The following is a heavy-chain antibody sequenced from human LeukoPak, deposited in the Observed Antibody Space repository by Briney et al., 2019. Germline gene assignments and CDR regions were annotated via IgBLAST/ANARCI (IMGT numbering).Heavy chain of an antibody. J-gene: IGHJ5*02. CDR3: ARIGTLTGYRGFDP. Sequence: GGSLRLSCAASGFTFSDYYMSWIRQAPGKGLEWVSLISSSGSIIYYADSVKGRFTISRDNAKNSLFLQMNSLRAEDTAIYYCARIGTLTGYRGFDPWGQGTLLTVSS. V-gene: IGHV3-11*01. CDR1: GFTFSDYY. CDR2: ISSSGSII. D-gene: IGHD3-9*01.